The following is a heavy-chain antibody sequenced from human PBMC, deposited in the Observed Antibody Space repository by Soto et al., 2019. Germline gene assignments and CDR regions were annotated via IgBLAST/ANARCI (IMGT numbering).Heavy chain of an antibody. D-gene: IGHD2-8*01. J-gene: IGHJ4*02. Sequence: PGGSLRLSCAGSGFTFSSSWLHWVRQAPGKGVVWVSIISSSSSDIYYADSVKGRFTISRDNAKNSLYLQMNSLRVEDTAVYYCARDPFSEDGASPGLWGQGTQVTVSS. V-gene: IGHV3-21*06. CDR3: ARDPFSEDGASPGL. CDR2: ISSSSSDI. CDR1: GFTFSSSW.